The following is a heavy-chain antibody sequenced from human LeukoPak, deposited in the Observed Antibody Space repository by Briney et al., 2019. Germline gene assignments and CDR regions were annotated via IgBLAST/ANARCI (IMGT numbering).Heavy chain of an antibody. J-gene: IGHJ4*02. V-gene: IGHV1-69*06. CDR3: ARVGTAAATADY. Sequence: SVKVSCKASGGTFSSYAVSWVRQAPGQGLEWMGGIIPTFGTSNYAQKFQGRVTITADKSTSTTYMELNSLKSEDTAVYFCARVGTAAATADYWGQGTLVTVSS. CDR1: GGTFSSYA. D-gene: IGHD6-25*01. CDR2: IIPTFGTS.